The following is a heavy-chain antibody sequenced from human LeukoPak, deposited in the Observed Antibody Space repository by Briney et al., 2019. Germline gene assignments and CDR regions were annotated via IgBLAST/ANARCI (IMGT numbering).Heavy chain of an antibody. V-gene: IGHV3-23*01. CDR3: ARRWLGDPYGMDV. CDR2: VSTNGDVT. CDR1: GFTFSSHS. D-gene: IGHD3-10*01. J-gene: IGHJ6*02. Sequence: GGSLRLSCAASGFTFSSHSMNWVRQAPGKGPEWVSVVSTNGDVTFYADSVKGRFTISRDNSKNTLFLQMNSLRAEDTAVYYCARRWLGDPYGMDVWGQGTTVSVSS.